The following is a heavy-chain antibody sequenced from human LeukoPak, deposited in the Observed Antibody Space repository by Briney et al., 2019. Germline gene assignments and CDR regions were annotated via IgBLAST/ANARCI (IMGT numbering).Heavy chain of an antibody. CDR2: INPNSGGT. CDR1: GYTFTGYY. J-gene: IGHJ4*02. D-gene: IGHD3-22*01. Sequence: GASVKVSCKASGYTFTGYYMHWVRQAPGQGLEWMGWINPNSGGTNYAQKFQGRVTMTRDTSISTDYMELSRLRSDDTAVYYCARTDYDSSGSSDYWGQGTLVTVSS. V-gene: IGHV1-2*02. CDR3: ARTDYDSSGSSDY.